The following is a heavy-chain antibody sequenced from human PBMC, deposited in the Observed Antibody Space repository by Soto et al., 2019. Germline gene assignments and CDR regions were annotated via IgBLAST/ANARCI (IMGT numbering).Heavy chain of an antibody. CDR3: ARRRIVPTTNFDY. Sequence: SETLSLTCTVSGGSITSSSFYWGWIRQPPGKGLEWIGHIFHTGATYYNPTLKSRLRMSVDTSKNQFSLNLSSVTATDTAVYYCARRRIVPTTNFDYWGQGTLVTVYS. J-gene: IGHJ4*02. CDR1: GGSITSSSFY. V-gene: IGHV4-39*01. D-gene: IGHD1-26*01. CDR2: IFHTGAT.